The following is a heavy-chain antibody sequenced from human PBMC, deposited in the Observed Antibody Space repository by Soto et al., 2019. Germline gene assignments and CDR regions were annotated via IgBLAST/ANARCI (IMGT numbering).Heavy chain of an antibody. D-gene: IGHD3-3*01. CDR3: AKDNYDFWSGYRPYDAFDI. CDR2: IRGDGGST. CDR1: GFTFSSYA. Sequence: GGSLRLSCAASGFTFSSYAMSWVRQAPGKGLEWVSAIRGDGGSTYYADSVKGRFTISRDNSKNTLYLQMNSLRAEDRAVYYFAKDNYDFWSGYRPYDAFDIWGQGTMVTVSS. V-gene: IGHV3-23*01. J-gene: IGHJ3*02.